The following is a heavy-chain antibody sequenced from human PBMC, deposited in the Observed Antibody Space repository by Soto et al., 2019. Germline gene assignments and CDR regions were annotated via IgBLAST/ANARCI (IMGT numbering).Heavy chain of an antibody. CDR2: FDPEDGET. V-gene: IGHV1-24*01. J-gene: IGHJ4*02. CDR3: ATDTSVAGTTFFDY. Sequence: ASVKVSCKVSGYTLTELSMHWVRQAPGKGLEWMGGFDPEDGETIYAQKFQGRVTMTEDTSTDTAYMELSSLRSEDTAVYYCATDTSVAGTTFFDYWGRGTLVTVSS. D-gene: IGHD6-19*01. CDR1: GYTLTELS.